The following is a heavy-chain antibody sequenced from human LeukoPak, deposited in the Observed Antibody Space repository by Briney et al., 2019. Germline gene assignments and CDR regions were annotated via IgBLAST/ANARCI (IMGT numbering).Heavy chain of an antibody. D-gene: IGHD5-12*01. V-gene: IGHV3-64D*06. CDR3: ASPYSGYDYNFDH. J-gene: IGHJ4*02. CDR2: ISSNGGST. CDR1: GFTFNSYA. Sequence: GGSLRLSCSASGFTFNSYAMHWVRQAPGKGLEYVSSISSNGGSTYYADSVKGRFTISRDNSKNTLFLQMSSLRTEDTAVYYCASPYSGYDYNFDHWGQGTLVTVSS.